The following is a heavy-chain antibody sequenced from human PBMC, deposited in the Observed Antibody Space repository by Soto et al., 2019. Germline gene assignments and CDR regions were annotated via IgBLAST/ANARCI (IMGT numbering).Heavy chain of an antibody. Sequence: GASVKVSCKASGYTFTSYCIAWVLQAPGQGFEWMGWISTYSGLTKYAEKFQGRVTMTTDTSTSTADMELKTLRSDDTAVYFCARGALGYDSRGYYFDYWGQGTLVTVSS. CDR2: ISTYSGLT. CDR3: ARGALGYDSRGYYFDY. CDR1: GYTFTSYC. J-gene: IGHJ4*02. D-gene: IGHD3-22*01. V-gene: IGHV1-18*01.